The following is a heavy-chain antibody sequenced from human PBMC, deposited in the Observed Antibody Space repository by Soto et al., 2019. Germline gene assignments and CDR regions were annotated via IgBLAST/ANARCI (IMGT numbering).Heavy chain of an antibody. CDR1: GYSFSDYF. J-gene: IGHJ6*02. CDR3: ARIKWGLNYYNGMDV. D-gene: IGHD1-26*01. Sequence: ASVKVSCKPSGYSFSDYFIQWVRQAHGQGLEWVAWINPKTAATNYAKKFQGRVSLTWDTSSTTAYMELTRLRPDDTAVYYCARIKWGLNYYNGMDVWGQGTTVTVSS. CDR2: INPKTAAT. V-gene: IGHV1-2*02.